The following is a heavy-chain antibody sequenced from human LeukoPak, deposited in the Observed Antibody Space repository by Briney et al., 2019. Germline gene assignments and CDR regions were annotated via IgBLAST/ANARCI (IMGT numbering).Heavy chain of an antibody. Sequence: GESLKISCQGSGYSFISYWIGWVRQMPGKGLEWMGITYPGDSNTRYSPSFQGQVTISADKSISSAYLQWSSLKASDTAMYYCVRSPACSSGTCYPNWFDPWGQGTLVTVSS. CDR3: VRSPACSSGTCYPNWFDP. CDR1: GYSFISYW. J-gene: IGHJ5*02. CDR2: TYPGDSNT. D-gene: IGHD2-15*01. V-gene: IGHV5-51*01.